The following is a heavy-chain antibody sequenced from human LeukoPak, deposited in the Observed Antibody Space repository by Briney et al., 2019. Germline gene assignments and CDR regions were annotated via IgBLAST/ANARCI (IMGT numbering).Heavy chain of an antibody. V-gene: IGHV3-74*01. CDR2: INSDGSST. CDR3: ARGRSSSSWYYFDY. Sequence: PGGSLRLSCAASGLTFSTFWMHWVRQAPGKGLVWVSRINSDGSSTTYADSVKGRFTISRDNAKNTLYLQMNSLRAEDTAVYHCARGRSSSSWYYFDYWGQGTLVTVSS. J-gene: IGHJ4*02. D-gene: IGHD6-13*01. CDR1: GLTFSTFW.